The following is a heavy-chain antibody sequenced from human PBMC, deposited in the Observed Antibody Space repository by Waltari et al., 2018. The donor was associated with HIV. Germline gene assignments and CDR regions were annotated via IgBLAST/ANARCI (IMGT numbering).Heavy chain of an antibody. V-gene: IGHV3-53*01. CDR2: IYSGGST. CDR3: ARASGWLVFDY. CDR1: GFTVSSNY. D-gene: IGHD6-19*01. Sequence: EVQLVESGGGLIQPGGSLRLSCEASGFTVSSNYMSWVRQAPGKGLEWVSVIYSGGSTYYADSVKGRFSISRDTSKNTLYLQMNSLRAEDTAVYYCARASGWLVFDYWGQGTLVTVPS. J-gene: IGHJ4*02.